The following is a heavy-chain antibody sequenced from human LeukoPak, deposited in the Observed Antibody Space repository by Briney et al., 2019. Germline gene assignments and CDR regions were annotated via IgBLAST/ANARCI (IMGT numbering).Heavy chain of an antibody. D-gene: IGHD6-13*01. CDR2: IYPGDSDT. CDR3: ARHWGGSIAAAGTGDYYYGMDV. CDR1: GYSFTSYW. Sequence: GESLKISCKGSGYSFTSYWIGWVRQLPGKGLEWMGIIYPGDSDTRYSPSFRGQVTISADKSISTAYLQWSSLKASDTAMYYCARHWGGSIAAAGTGDYYYGMDVWGQGTTVTVSS. V-gene: IGHV5-51*01. J-gene: IGHJ6*02.